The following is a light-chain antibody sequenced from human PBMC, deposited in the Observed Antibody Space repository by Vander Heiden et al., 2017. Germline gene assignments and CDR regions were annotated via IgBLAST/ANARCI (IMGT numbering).Light chain of an antibody. Sequence: IVLTQSPAPLSLSPGERATLSCRASQCVSSYLDWYQQKPGQAPRLLIYDASNRATGIPARFSGSGSGTDFTLTISSLEPEDFAVYYCQQRSNWRLTFGGGTKVEIK. J-gene: IGKJ4*01. CDR2: DAS. CDR1: QCVSSY. V-gene: IGKV3-11*01. CDR3: QQRSNWRLT.